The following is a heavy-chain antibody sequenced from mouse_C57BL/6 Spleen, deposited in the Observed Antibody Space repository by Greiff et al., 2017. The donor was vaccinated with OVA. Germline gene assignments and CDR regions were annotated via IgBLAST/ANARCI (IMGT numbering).Heavy chain of an antibody. CDR1: GYAFSSYW. V-gene: IGHV1-80*01. Sequence: VQLQQSGAELVKPGASVKISCKASGYAFSSYWMNWVKQRPGKGLEWIGQIYPGDGDTNYNGTFKGKATLTADKSSSTAYMQLSSLTSEDSAVYFCARGDGSPTGWYFDVWGTGTTVTVSS. J-gene: IGHJ1*03. CDR3: ARGDGSPTGWYFDV. D-gene: IGHD1-1*01. CDR2: IYPGDGDT.